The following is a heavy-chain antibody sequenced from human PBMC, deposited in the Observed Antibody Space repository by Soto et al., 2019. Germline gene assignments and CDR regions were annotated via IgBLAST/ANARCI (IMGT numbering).Heavy chain of an antibody. D-gene: IGHD4-17*01. J-gene: IGHJ4*02. V-gene: IGHV1-18*01. CDR1: GYTFTSYG. CDR3: ARYDFGDYRHFDC. Sequence: ASVKVSCKASGYTFTSYGISWVRQAPGQGLEWMGWISAANGNTKFSQKFQDRVTITTDTSASTAYMELSSLRSEDTAVYYCARYDFGDYRHFDCWGQGTLVTVSS. CDR2: ISAANGNT.